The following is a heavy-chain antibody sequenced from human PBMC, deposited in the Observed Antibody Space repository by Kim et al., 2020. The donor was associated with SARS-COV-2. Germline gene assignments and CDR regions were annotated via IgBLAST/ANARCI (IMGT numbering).Heavy chain of an antibody. CDR3: TTEGPVSATGYCSGGSCYGSAEFDY. D-gene: IGHD2-15*01. Sequence: GGSLRLSCAASGFTFSNAWMSWVRQAPGKGLEWVGRIKSKTDGGTTDYAAPVKGRFTISRDDSKNTLYLQMNSLKTEDTAVYYCTTEGPVSATGYCSGGSCYGSAEFDYWGQGTLVTVSS. CDR1: GFTFSNAW. V-gene: IGHV3-15*01. J-gene: IGHJ4*02. CDR2: IKSKTDGGTT.